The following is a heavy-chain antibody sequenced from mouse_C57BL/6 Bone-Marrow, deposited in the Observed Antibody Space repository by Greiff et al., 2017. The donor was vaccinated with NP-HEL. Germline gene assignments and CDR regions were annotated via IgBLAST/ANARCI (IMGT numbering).Heavy chain of an antibody. V-gene: IGHV1-47*01. CDR2: FHPYNDDT. D-gene: IGHD2-1*01. J-gene: IGHJ2*01. CDR3: ARGGNYWYYFDY. Sequence: QLQQSGAALVPPFSSFPLSCKSSGYTFTTYPIEWVKQNHGKSLEWIGNFHPYNDDTEYNEKFKNKATLTVEKSSSTVYLELSRLTSDDSSVYYCARGGNYWYYFDYWGQGTTLTVSS. CDR1: GYTFTTYP.